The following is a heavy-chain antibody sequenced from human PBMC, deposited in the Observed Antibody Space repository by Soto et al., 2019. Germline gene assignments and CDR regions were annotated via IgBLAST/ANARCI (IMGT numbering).Heavy chain of an antibody. CDR2: ISGNGRST. D-gene: IGHD2-2*01. CDR3: GAQPGGACTRWDF. Sequence: GGSLRLSCAASRLTFSRHAMTWVRQAPGTGLEWVSGISGNGRSTYYADSVKGRFTIYRENPRNTLFLQLRRLRAEDTAVYYWGAQPGGACTRWDFWG. V-gene: IGHV3-23*01. J-gene: IGHJ6*03. CDR1: RLTFSRHA.